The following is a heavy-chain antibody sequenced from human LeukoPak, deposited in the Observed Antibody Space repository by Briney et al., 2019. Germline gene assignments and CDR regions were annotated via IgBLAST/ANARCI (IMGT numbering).Heavy chain of an antibody. Sequence: AGGSLRLSCAASGFTSSSCGVSGVRQAPGEGLEWVSGISSSGGSTYYADSVKGRFTISRDNSKNTLHLQLNSLRAEDTAVYYCAKGLHGREWGQGTLVTVSS. CDR3: AKGLHGRE. J-gene: IGHJ4*02. D-gene: IGHD4-11*01. CDR2: ISSSGGST. V-gene: IGHV3-23*01. CDR1: GFTSSSCG.